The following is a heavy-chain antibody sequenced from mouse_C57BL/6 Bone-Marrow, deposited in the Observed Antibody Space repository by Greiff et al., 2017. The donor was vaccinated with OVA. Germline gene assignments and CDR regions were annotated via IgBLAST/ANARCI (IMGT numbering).Heavy chain of an antibody. CDR2: IDPSDSYT. V-gene: IGHV1-69*01. Sequence: VQLQQPGAELVMPGASVKLSCKASGYTFTSYWMPWVQQRPGQGLEWIGEIDPSDSYTNYNQKFKVKSTLTVDTSSSTAYMQLSSLTSEDSAVYYCARFSSGYPYYFDYWGQGTTLTVSS. J-gene: IGHJ2*01. D-gene: IGHD3-2*02. CDR3: ARFSSGYPYYFDY. CDR1: GYTFTSYW.